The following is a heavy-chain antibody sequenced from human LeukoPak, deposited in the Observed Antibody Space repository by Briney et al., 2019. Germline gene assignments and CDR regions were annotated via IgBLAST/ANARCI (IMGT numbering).Heavy chain of an antibody. CDR2: IRYDGSNK. J-gene: IGHJ6*03. CDR1: GFTFSSYG. CDR3: AKEYGYDYNYYYSMDV. Sequence: GGSLRLSCAASGFTFSSYGIHWVRQAPGKGLEWVAFIRYDGSNKYQADSVKGRFTTSRDNSKNTVYLQMSSLRAEDTAVYFCAKEYGYDYNYYYSMDVWGKGTTVTISS. V-gene: IGHV3-30*02. D-gene: IGHD1-1*01.